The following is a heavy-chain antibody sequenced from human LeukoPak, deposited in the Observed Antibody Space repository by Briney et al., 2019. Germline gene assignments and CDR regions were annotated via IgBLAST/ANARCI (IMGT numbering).Heavy chain of an antibody. CDR3: ARGVFPYYFDY. CDR1: GFTVSSNY. Sequence: GESLRLSCAASGFTVSSNYMSWVRQAPGKGLEWVSVIYSGGSTYYADSVKGRFTISRDNSKNTLYLQMNSLRAEDTAAYYCARGVFPYYFDYWGQGTLVTVSS. J-gene: IGHJ4*02. V-gene: IGHV3-66*01. CDR2: IYSGGST.